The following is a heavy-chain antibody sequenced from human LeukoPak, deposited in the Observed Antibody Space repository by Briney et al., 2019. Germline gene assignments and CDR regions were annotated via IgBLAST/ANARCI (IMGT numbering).Heavy chain of an antibody. V-gene: IGHV1-18*01. J-gene: IGHJ6*03. Sequence: ASVTVSCKASGYTFTSYGISWVRQAPGQGLEWMGWISAYNGNTNYAQKLQGRVTMTTDTSTSTAYMELRSLRSDDTAVYYCARFRLGSSYYYYYMDVWGKGTTVTVSS. D-gene: IGHD3-10*01. CDR3: ARFRLGSSYYYYYMDV. CDR2: ISAYNGNT. CDR1: GYTFTSYG.